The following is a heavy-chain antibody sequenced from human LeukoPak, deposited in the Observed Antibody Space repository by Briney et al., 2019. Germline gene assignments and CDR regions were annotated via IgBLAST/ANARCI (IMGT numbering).Heavy chain of an antibody. CDR1: GGSFSGYY. CDR3: ARVGSSSWSGSDY. Sequence: SETLSLTCAVYGGSFSGYYWSWIRQPPGKGLEWIGEIIHSGSTTYHPSLKSRVTISVDTSKNQFSLKLSSVTAADTAVYYCARVGSSSWSGSDYWGQGTLVTVSS. V-gene: IGHV4-34*12. CDR2: IIHSGST. J-gene: IGHJ4*02. D-gene: IGHD6-13*01.